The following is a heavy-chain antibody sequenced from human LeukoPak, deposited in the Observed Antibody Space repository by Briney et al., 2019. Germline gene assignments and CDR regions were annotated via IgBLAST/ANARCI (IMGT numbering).Heavy chain of an antibody. J-gene: IGHJ5*02. V-gene: IGHV3-23*01. D-gene: IGHD3-10*01. CDR1: GFTFSSYA. CDR3: AKDGSRSYYGSGSFLPAWFDP. CDR2: ISGSGGST. Sequence: GGSLRLSCAASGFTFSSYAMSWVRQAPGKGLERVSAISGSGGSTYYADSVKGRFTISRDNSKNTLYLQMNSLRAEDTAVYYCAKDGSRSYYGSGSFLPAWFDPWGQGTLVTVSS.